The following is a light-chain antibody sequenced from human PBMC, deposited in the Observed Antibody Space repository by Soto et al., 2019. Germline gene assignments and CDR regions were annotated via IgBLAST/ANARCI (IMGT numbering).Light chain of an antibody. V-gene: IGKV1-5*03. CDR1: RDIGTW. CDR3: QQSYSTPLT. Sequence: TQMTQSPSTLSASVGDSVSITCRASRDIGTWLAWFQQKPGRAPNLLIYRASTLARGVPSRFSGSGSGTEFTLTISSLQPEDFATYYCQQSYSTPLTFGGGTKVEIK. CDR2: RAS. J-gene: IGKJ4*01.